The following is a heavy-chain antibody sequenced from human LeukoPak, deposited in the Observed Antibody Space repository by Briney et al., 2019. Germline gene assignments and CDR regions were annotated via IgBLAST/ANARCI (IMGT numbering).Heavy chain of an antibody. CDR3: ARLDTKGYSFDY. J-gene: IGHJ4*02. V-gene: IGHV1-18*01. D-gene: IGHD5-18*01. Sequence: ASVRVSCKASGYTFTSYGTSWVRQAPGQGLEWMGWISAYNGNTNYAQTLQGRVTMTTDTSTSTAYMELRSLRSDDTAVYYCARLDTKGYSFDYWGQGTLVTVSS. CDR2: ISAYNGNT. CDR1: GYTFTSYG.